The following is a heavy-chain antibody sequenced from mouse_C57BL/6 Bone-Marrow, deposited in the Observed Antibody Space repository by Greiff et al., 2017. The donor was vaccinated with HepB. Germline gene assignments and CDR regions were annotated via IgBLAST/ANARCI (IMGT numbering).Heavy chain of an antibody. CDR1: GYAFTNYL. J-gene: IGHJ3*01. CDR2: INPGSGGT. D-gene: IGHD3-3*01. CDR3: ARRRGLEALAY. V-gene: IGHV1-54*01. Sequence: VQLQQSGAELVRPGTSVKVSCKASGYAFTNYLIEWVKQRPGQGLEWIGVINPGSGGTNYNEKFKGKATLTADKSSSTAYMQLSSLTSEDSAVFYCARRRGLEALAYWGQGTLVTVSA.